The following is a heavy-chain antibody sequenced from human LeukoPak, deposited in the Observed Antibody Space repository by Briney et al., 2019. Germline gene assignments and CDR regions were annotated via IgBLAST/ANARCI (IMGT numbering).Heavy chain of an antibody. V-gene: IGHV4-38-2*02. D-gene: IGHD3-22*01. J-gene: IGHJ3*02. Sequence: PSETLSLTCTVSDYSISSGYGYYWGWIRQPPGKGLEWIGNIYHSGITYYNHFNSSLKSRVTISIDTSKNQFSLRLTSVTAADTAVYYCASPITTPAFDIWGQGTMVTVSS. CDR2: IYHSGIT. CDR3: ASPITTPAFDI. CDR1: DYSISSGYGYY.